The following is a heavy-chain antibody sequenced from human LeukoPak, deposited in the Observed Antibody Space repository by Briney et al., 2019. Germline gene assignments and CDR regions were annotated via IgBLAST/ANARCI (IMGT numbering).Heavy chain of an antibody. CDR3: ARGGRDYGGNQRIHYYYYYMDV. Sequence: SETLPLTCTVSGGSISSYYWSWIRQPPGKGLEWIGYIYYSGSTNYNPSLKSRVTISVDTSKNQFSLKLSSVTAADTAVYYCARGGRDYGGNQRIHYYYYYMDVWGKGTTVTVSS. CDR2: IYYSGST. D-gene: IGHD4-23*01. V-gene: IGHV4-59*01. J-gene: IGHJ6*03. CDR1: GGSISSYY.